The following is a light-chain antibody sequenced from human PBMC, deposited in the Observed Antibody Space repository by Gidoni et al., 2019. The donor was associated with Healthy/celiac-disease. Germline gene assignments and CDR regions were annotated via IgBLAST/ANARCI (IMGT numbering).Light chain of an antibody. V-gene: IGKV1-39*01. Sequence: QMPQSPSSLSASVGDRVTITCRASQSISSYLNWYQQKPGKATKLLIYAASSLQSGVPSRFSGSGSGTDFTLTISSLQPEDFATYYCQQSYSTPFTFGPGTKVDIK. J-gene: IGKJ3*01. CDR3: QQSYSTPFT. CDR2: AAS. CDR1: QSISSY.